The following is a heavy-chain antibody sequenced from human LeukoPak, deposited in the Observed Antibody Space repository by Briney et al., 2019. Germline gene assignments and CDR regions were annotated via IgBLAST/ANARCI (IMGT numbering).Heavy chain of an antibody. Sequence: ASVKVSCKASGYTFTSYDINWVRQATGQGLEWMGWMNPNSGNTGYAQKFQGRVTMTRNTSISTAYMELSSLRSEDTAVYYCARGVSLMTTVTTMNWFDPWGQGTLVTVSS. J-gene: IGHJ5*02. CDR3: ARGVSLMTTVTTMNWFDP. D-gene: IGHD4-17*01. V-gene: IGHV1-8*01. CDR2: MNPNSGNT. CDR1: GYTFTSYD.